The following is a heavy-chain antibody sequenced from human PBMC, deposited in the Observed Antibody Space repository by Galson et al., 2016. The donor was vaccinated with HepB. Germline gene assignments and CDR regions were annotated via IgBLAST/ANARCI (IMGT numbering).Heavy chain of an antibody. J-gene: IGHJ4*02. CDR3: SRRTLHAGHWTSDY. Sequence: PALVKPTQTLTLTCTFSGFSLSTSGVGVGWIRQPPGEALEWLALIYWNDDKRYSPSLKSSFSITKDTSKNQVVLTMTNMDPVDTAPYDCSRRTLHAGHWTSDYWGQVTRVAVSS. D-gene: IGHD1-1*01. CDR2: IYWNDDK. V-gene: IGHV2-5*01. CDR1: GFSLSTSGVG.